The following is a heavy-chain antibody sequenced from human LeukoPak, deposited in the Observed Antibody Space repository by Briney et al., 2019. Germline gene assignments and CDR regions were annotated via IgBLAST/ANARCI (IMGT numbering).Heavy chain of an antibody. CDR3: ATYYYDSSTYSNDAFDI. CDR1: GGSISSYY. CDR2: IYYSGST. Sequence: SETLSLTCTVSGGSISSYYWSWIRQPPGKGLEWIGYIYYSGSTNYNPSLKSRVTISVDTSKNQFSLKLSSVTAADTAVYYCATYYYDSSTYSNDAFDIWGQGTMVTVSS. J-gene: IGHJ3*02. V-gene: IGHV4-59*01. D-gene: IGHD3-22*01.